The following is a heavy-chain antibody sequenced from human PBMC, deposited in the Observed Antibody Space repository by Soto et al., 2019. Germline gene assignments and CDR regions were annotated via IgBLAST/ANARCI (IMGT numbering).Heavy chain of an antibody. CDR1: GYTFSDYY. Sequence: QVQLVESGGDLVKRGGSLRLSCAASGYTFSDYYMSWIRQAPGKGLXXXSYIDTSSTKIYYADSVKGRFTISRDNAKNSLXLEMXSLRDEDTAVYYCASHYDMWSGYLSPVDYWGQGTLVTVSS. D-gene: IGHD3-3*01. CDR2: IDTSSTKI. J-gene: IGHJ4*02. V-gene: IGHV3-11*01. CDR3: ASHYDMWSGYLSPVDY.